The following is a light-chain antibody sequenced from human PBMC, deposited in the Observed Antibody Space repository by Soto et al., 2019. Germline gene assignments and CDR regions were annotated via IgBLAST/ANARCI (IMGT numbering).Light chain of an antibody. CDR3: LSYTITNTRV. V-gene: IGLV2-14*01. CDR2: EVS. CDR1: SSDVGGYKF. Sequence: QSALTQPASVSGSPGQSITISCTGTSSDVGGYKFVSWYQHHPGKAPKLMIYEVSNRPSGVSNRFSGSKSGNTASLTISGLQAEDEADYYCLSYTITNTRVFGGGTKVTVL. J-gene: IGLJ2*01.